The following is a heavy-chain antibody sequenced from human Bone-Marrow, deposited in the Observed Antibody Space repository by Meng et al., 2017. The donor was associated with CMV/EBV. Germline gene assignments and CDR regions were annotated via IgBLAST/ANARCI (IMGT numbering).Heavy chain of an antibody. CDR2: ISSSGSTI. J-gene: IGHJ4*02. CDR1: GCTFSDYY. Sequence: GGSLRLSCAASGCTFSDYYKSWIRQAPGKGLEWVSYISSSGSTIYYADSVNGRFTISRDNAKNSLYLQMNSLRAEDTAEYYCARDRTRLIGRYCSSTSCYTLDDWGQGTPVTVSS. D-gene: IGHD2-2*02. V-gene: IGHV3-11*01. CDR3: ARDRTRLIGRYCSSTSCYTLDD.